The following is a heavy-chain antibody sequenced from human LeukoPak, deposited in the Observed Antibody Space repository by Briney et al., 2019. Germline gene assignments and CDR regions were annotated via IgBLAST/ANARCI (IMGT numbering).Heavy chain of an antibody. CDR3: ARVGLRYFDWLLSWFAP. Sequence: ASVKVSCKASGYTFTSYGISWVRQAPGQGLEWMGWISAYNGNTNYAQKLQGRVTMTTDTSTSTAYMELRSLRSDDTAVYYCARVGLRYFDWLLSWFAPWGQGTLVTVSS. J-gene: IGHJ5*02. D-gene: IGHD3-9*01. CDR2: ISAYNGNT. V-gene: IGHV1-18*01. CDR1: GYTFTSYG.